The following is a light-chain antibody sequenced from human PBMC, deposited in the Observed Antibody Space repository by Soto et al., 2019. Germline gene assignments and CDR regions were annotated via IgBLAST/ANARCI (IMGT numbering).Light chain of an antibody. Sequence: EIVLTQSPATLSLSPGERATLSCRASQSVSSYLAWYQQKPGQAPRLLIYDASNRAIGIPARFSGSGSGTDFTLTISSLESEDFAVYSCQQRGNWPLFTFGPGTKVDIK. CDR1: QSVSSY. V-gene: IGKV3-11*01. CDR3: QQRGNWPLFT. J-gene: IGKJ3*01. CDR2: DAS.